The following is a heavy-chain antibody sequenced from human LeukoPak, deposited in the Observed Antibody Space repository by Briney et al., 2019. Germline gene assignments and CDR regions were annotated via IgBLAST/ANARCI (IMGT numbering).Heavy chain of an antibody. J-gene: IGHJ6*03. CDR1: GESFSGYY. CDR3: ARVEYSSSFYVDV. V-gene: IGHV4-34*01. CDR2: INHSGST. Sequence: SETLSLTCAVYGESFSGYYWSWIRQPPGKGLEWIGEINHSGSTNYNPSLKSRVTISVDTSKNQFSLKLSSVTAADTAVYYCARVEYSSSFYVDVWGKGTTVTVSS. D-gene: IGHD6-6*01.